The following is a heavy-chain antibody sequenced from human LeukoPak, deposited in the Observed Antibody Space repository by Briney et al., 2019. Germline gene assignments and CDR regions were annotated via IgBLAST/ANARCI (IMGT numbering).Heavy chain of an antibody. CDR2: ISNSGDRT. Sequence: GGSLRLSCAASGFTFSSYAMNWVRQAPGKGLEWVSTISNSGDRTYYADSVKGRFTISRDNSKNTLYLQMNRLRAEDTAIYYCAKDEDVVVTTILFDYWGRGTLVTVSS. CDR3: AKDEDVVVTTILFDY. CDR1: GFTFSSYA. J-gene: IGHJ4*02. V-gene: IGHV3-23*01. D-gene: IGHD2-21*02.